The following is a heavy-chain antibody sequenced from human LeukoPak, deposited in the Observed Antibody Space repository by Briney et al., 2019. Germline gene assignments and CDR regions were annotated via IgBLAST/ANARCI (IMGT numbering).Heavy chain of an antibody. CDR1: GFTFSSYW. CDR2: IKQDGSEK. J-gene: IGHJ3*02. Sequence: GGSLRLSCAASGFTFSSYWMSWVRQAPGKGLEWVANIKQDGSEKYYVDSVKGRFTISRDNAKNSLYLQMNSLRAEDTAVYYCARDFDYYDSSGYPGDLDAFDIWGQGTMVTVSS. V-gene: IGHV3-7*01. CDR3: ARDFDYYDSSGYPGDLDAFDI. D-gene: IGHD3-22*01.